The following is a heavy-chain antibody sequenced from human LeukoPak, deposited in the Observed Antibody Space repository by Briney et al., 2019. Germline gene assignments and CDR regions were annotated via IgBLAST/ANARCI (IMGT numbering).Heavy chain of an antibody. J-gene: IGHJ4*02. CDR3: AKASWVSSTDAVR. CDR1: GLSFSSFA. V-gene: IGHV3-23*01. CDR2: IRGTGET. D-gene: IGHD3-16*01. Sequence: SGGSLRLSCAASGLSFSSFAMSWVRQGPARGLEWVSSIRGTGETFYADPVKGRFTLSSDRSRNTVYFQLNNLRVEDTAIYRCAKASWVSSTDAVRWGQGTLVTVSS.